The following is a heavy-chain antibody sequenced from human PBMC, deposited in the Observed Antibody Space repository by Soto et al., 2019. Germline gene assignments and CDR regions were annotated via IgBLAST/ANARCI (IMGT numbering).Heavy chain of an antibody. V-gene: IGHV1-69*13. Sequence: ASVKVSCKASGGTFSSYAISWVRQAPGQGLEWMGGIIPIFGTANYAQKFQGRVTITADESTSTAYMELSSLRSEDTAVYYCARAAAGNSKAAAGNWFDPWGQGTLVTVSS. CDR1: GGTFSSYA. CDR3: ARAAAGNSKAAAGNWFDP. D-gene: IGHD6-13*01. CDR2: IIPIFGTA. J-gene: IGHJ5*02.